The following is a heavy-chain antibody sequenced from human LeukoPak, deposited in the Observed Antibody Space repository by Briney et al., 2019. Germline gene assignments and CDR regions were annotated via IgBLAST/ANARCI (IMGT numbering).Heavy chain of an antibody. J-gene: IGHJ3*01. CDR2: ISGSGTI. Sequence: GGSLRLSCAASGFTFSDYSMNWVRQAPGKGLEWISYISGSGTIYYADSVKGRFTISRDNAQRLVYLQMNSLRAEDTAVYYCTNFKPPAPDALDVWGQGTLITVSS. V-gene: IGHV3-48*01. D-gene: IGHD2/OR15-2a*01. CDR1: GFTFSDYS. CDR3: TNFKPPAPDALDV.